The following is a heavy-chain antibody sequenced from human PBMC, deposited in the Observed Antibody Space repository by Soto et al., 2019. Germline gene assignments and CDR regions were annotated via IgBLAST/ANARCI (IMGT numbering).Heavy chain of an antibody. CDR2: IYPGDSDT. CDR1: GYSFTSYW. CDR3: ARTAAAGKYYYGLDV. J-gene: IGHJ6*02. D-gene: IGHD6-13*01. V-gene: IGHV5-51*01. Sequence: GESLKISCKGSGYSFTSYWIGWVRQMPGKGLECMGIIYPGDSDTRYSPSFQGQVTISADKSISTAYLQWSSLKASDTAMYYCARTAAAGKYYYGLDVWGQGTTVTVSS.